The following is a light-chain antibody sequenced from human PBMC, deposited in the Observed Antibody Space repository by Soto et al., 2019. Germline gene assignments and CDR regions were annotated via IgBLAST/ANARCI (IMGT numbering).Light chain of an antibody. Sequence: EILMTQSPATLSVSPGERATLSCRASQSVFNNLAWYQQKPGQAPRLLIYATSTRATGVPTRFSGSGSGTEFTLTISSLQSEDFAVYYCQQYNNWPSFTFGPGTKVDIK. CDR1: QSVFNN. CDR3: QQYNNWPSFT. J-gene: IGKJ3*01. V-gene: IGKV3-15*01. CDR2: ATS.